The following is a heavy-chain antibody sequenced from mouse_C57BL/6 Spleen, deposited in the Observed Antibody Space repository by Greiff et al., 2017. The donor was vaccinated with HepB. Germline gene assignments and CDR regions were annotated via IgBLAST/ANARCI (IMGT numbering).Heavy chain of an antibody. CDR3: ASPYDYALAY. J-gene: IGHJ3*01. CDR2: ISYDGSN. Sequence: DVHLVESGPGLVKPSQSLSLTCSVTGYSITSGYYWNWIRQFPGNKLEWMGYISYDGSNNYNPSLKNRISITRDTSKNQFFLKLNSVTTEDTATYYCASPYDYALAYWGQGTLVTVSA. D-gene: IGHD2-4*01. V-gene: IGHV3-6*01. CDR1: GYSITSGYY.